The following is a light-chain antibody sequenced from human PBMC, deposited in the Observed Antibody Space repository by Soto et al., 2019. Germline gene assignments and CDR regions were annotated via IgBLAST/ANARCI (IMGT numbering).Light chain of an antibody. Sequence: DVQMTQSPSSVSASVGDSVTITCRASQGIANYLSWFQQKPGKAPKALIYATSTLQTGVPSRFSGSGYGTDFTLTISSLQSEDFATYYCQQYNSYPITFGQGTRX. CDR1: QGIANY. CDR3: QQYNSYPIT. J-gene: IGKJ5*01. CDR2: ATS. V-gene: IGKV1-16*01.